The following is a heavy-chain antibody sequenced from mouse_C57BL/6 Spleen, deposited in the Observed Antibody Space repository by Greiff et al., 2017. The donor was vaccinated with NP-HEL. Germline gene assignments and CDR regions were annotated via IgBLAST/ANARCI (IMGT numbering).Heavy chain of an antibody. V-gene: IGHV14-3*01. J-gene: IGHJ1*03. CDR3: VVDYYGSSWDFDV. CDR2: IDPANGNT. D-gene: IGHD1-1*01. Sequence: EVQLQQSVAELVRPGASVKLSCTASGFNIKNTYMHWVKQRPEQGLEWIGRIDPANGNTKYAPKFQGKATITADTSSNTAYLQLSSLTSEDTAIYYCVVDYYGSSWDFDVWGTGTTVTVSS. CDR1: GFNIKNTY.